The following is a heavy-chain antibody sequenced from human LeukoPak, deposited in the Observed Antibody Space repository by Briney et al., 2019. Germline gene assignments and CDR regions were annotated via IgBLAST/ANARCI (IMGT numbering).Heavy chain of an antibody. CDR1: GFTFSSYA. CDR3: ARESIAAAGNYYYYGMDV. D-gene: IGHD6-13*01. CDR2: ISYDGSNK. J-gene: IGHJ6*04. V-gene: IGHV3-30*04. Sequence: GRSLRLSSAASGFTFSSYAMHWVRQAPGKGLEWVAVISYDGSNKYYADSVKGRFTISRDNSKNTLYLQMNSLRAEDTAVYYCARESIAAAGNYYYYGMDVWGKGTTVTVSS.